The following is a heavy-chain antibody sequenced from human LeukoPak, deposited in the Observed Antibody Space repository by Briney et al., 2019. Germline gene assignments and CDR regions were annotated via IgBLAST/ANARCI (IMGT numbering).Heavy chain of an antibody. J-gene: IGHJ4*02. CDR1: GFTFSSYS. V-gene: IGHV3-7*01. D-gene: IGHD1-1*01. Sequence: GGSLRLSCAASGFTFSSYSMNWVRQAPGKGLEWVANIKQDGSEEYYVGSVKGRFTISRDNAQNSVFLQMNSLRAEDTAVYYCVRLRPGYFDYWGQGTLVTASS. CDR2: IKQDGSEE. CDR3: VRLRPGYFDY.